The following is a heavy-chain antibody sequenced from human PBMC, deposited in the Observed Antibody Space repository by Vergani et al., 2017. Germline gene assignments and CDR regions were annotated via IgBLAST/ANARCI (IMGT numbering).Heavy chain of an antibody. D-gene: IGHD6-13*01. CDR1: GGSISSSNW. V-gene: IGHV4-4*02. Sequence: QVQLQESGPGLVKPSGTLSLTCAVSGGSISSSNWWSWVRQPPGKGLEWIGEIYHSGSTNYNPSLKSRVTISVDKSKNQFSLKLSSVTAADTAVYYCARDTTMSHSSSWFLRFDPWGQGTLVTVSS. J-gene: IGHJ5*02. CDR2: IYHSGST. CDR3: ARDTTMSHSSSWFLRFDP.